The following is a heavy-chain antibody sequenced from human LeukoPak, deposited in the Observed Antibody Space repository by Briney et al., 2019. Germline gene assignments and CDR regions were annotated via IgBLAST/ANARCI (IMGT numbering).Heavy chain of an antibody. D-gene: IGHD3-3*01. J-gene: IGHJ4*02. CDR3: AKDKGGTGFLEWLSTREECYFDY. CDR2: IRYDGSNK. CDR1: TFTFNANW. Sequence: GGSLRLSCAVSTFTFNANWMSWVRQAPGKGLEWVAFIRYDGSNKYYADSVKGRFTISRDNSKNTLYLQMNSLRAEDTAVYYCAKDKGGTGFLEWLSTREECYFDYWGQGTLVTVSS. V-gene: IGHV3-30*02.